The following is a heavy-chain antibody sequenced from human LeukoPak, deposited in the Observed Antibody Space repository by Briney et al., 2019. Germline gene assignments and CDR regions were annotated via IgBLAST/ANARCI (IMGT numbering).Heavy chain of an antibody. CDR1: GYTFTDYY. J-gene: IGHJ3*02. CDR3: ARLRDYVWGSYRRDAFDI. V-gene: IGHV7-4-1*02. CDR2: INTNTGNP. D-gene: IGHD3-16*02. Sequence: GASVKVSCKASGYTFTDYYIHWVRQAPGHGLEWMGWINTNTGNPTYAQGFTGRFVFSLDTSVSTAYLQISSLKAEDTAVYYCARLRDYVWGSYRRDAFDIWGQGTMVTVSS.